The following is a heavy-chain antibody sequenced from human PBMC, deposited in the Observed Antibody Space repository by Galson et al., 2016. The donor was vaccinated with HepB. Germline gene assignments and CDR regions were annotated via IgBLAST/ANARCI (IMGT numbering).Heavy chain of an antibody. V-gene: IGHV5-51*01. CDR3: ARQVGATHDH. D-gene: IGHD1-26*01. J-gene: IGHJ4*02. CDR2: IYPGDSDT. CDR1: GYSFAKYW. Sequence: QSGAEVKKPGESLKISCQGSGYSFAKYWIVWVRQMPGKGLEWMGIIYPGDSDTTYSPSFQGQVTISADKSISTAYMQWSSLKASDTAMYYCARQVGATHDHWGQGTLVTVSS.